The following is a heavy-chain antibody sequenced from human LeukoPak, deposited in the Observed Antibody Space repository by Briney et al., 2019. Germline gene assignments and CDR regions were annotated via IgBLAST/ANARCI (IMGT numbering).Heavy chain of an antibody. CDR3: ARTGGSGYGSLDY. D-gene: IGHD5-12*01. CDR1: GGSFSGYY. J-gene: IGHJ4*02. V-gene: IGHV4-34*01. CDR2: INHSGST. Sequence: SETLSLTCAVYGGSFSGYYRSWIRQPPGKGLEWIGEINHSGSTNYNPSLKSRVTISVDTSKNQFSLKLSSVTAADTAVYYCARTGGSGYGSLDYWGQGTLVTVSS.